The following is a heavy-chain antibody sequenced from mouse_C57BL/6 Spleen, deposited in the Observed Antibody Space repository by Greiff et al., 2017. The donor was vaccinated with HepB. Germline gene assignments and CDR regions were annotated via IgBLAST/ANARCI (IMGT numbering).Heavy chain of an antibody. Sequence: EVKLMESEGGLVQPGSSMKLSCTASGFTFSDYYMAWVRQVPEKGLEWVANINYDGSSTYYLDSLKSRFIISRDNAKNILYLQMSSLKSEDTATYYCARDDGDWLDYWGQGTTLTVSS. CDR3: ARDDGDWLDY. J-gene: IGHJ2*01. CDR1: GFTFSDYY. D-gene: IGHD2-3*01. V-gene: IGHV5-16*01. CDR2: INYDGSST.